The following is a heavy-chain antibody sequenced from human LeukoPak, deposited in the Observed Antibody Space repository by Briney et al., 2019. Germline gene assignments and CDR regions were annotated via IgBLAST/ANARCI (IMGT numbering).Heavy chain of an antibody. D-gene: IGHD6-13*01. V-gene: IGHV4-59*01. Sequence: SETLSLTCTVSGDSISSYYWSWIRQPPGKGLEWIGYIYYSGSTNYNPSLKSRVTISVETSKNEFSLKLRSVTAADTAVYYCARVTGYRIEDYFDYWGQGTLVTVSS. CDR1: GDSISSYY. CDR3: ARVTGYRIEDYFDY. J-gene: IGHJ4*02. CDR2: IYYSGST.